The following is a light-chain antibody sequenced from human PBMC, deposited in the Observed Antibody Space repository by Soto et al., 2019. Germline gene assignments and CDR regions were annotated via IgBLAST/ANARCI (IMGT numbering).Light chain of an antibody. V-gene: IGKV3-20*01. Sequence: EIVLTQSPGTLSLSPGERATLSCRASQSVWNSYLAWYQQKPGQAPRLLIYGASSRATGIPDRFSGSGSGTDFTLTISRLEPEDFAVYYCQQYGSSPPYTFGQGTKLEIK. CDR2: GAS. J-gene: IGKJ2*01. CDR3: QQYGSSPPYT. CDR1: QSVWNSY.